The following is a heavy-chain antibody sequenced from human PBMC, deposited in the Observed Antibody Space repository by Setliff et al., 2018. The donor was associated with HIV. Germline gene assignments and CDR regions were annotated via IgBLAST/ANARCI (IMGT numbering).Heavy chain of an antibody. CDR3: ASSYSGYDWEIDY. J-gene: IGHJ4*02. Sequence: PGGSLRLSCEVSGFTFRKYWMHWVRQAPGKGLVWVSRINSDGRRTNYADSVKGRFTVSRDNAKNTLYLQMNSLRAEDTAVYYCASSYSGYDWEIDYWGQGTLVTVSS. D-gene: IGHD5-12*01. CDR2: INSDGRRT. CDR1: GFTFRKYW. V-gene: IGHV3-74*01.